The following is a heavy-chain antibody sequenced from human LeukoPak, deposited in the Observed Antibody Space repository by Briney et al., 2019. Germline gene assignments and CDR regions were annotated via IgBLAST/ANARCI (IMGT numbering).Heavy chain of an antibody. D-gene: IGHD6-19*01. J-gene: IGHJ4*02. CDR1: GYTFTSYY. CDR2: INPSGGST. V-gene: IGHV1-46*01. CDR3: ARVVLEAVAGIPFCDY. Sequence: GASVKVSCKASGYTFTSYYMHWVRQAPGQGLEWMGIINPSGGSTSYAQKLQGRVTMTTDTSTSTAYMELRSLRSDDTAVYYCARVVLEAVAGIPFCDYWGQGTLVTVSS.